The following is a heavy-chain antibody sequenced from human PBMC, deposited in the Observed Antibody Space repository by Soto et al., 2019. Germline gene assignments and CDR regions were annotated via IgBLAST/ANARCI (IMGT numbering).Heavy chain of an antibody. J-gene: IGHJ4*02. Sequence: QVQLQESGPGLVKPSETLSLTCTVSGGSISSYYWSWIQQPPGKGLEWIGYIYYSGSTNYNPSLKSRVTISVDTSKNQFSLKLSSVTAADTAVYYCARSGRGYSGYEDYWGQGTLVTVSS. D-gene: IGHD5-12*01. CDR3: ARSGRGYSGYEDY. CDR2: IYYSGST. CDR1: GGSISSYY. V-gene: IGHV4-59*01.